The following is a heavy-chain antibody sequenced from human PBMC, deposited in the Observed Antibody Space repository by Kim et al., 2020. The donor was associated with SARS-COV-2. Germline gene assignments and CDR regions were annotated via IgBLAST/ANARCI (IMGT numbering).Heavy chain of an antibody. CDR2: IRSKAYGGTT. J-gene: IGHJ5*02. Sequence: GGSLRLSCTASGFTFGDYAMSWFRQAPGKGLEWVGFIRSKAYGGTTEYAASVKGRFTISRDDSKSIAYLQMNSLKTEDTAVYYCTRAAGAAAGARAGFDPWGQGTLVTVSS. V-gene: IGHV3-49*03. CDR1: GFTFGDYA. D-gene: IGHD6-13*01. CDR3: TRAAGAAAGARAGFDP.